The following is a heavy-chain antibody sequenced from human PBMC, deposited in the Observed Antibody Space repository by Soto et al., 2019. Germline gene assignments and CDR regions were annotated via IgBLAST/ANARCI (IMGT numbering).Heavy chain of an antibody. CDR1: GFTFSSYA. Sequence: GGSLRLSCAASGFTFSSYAMHWVRQAPGKGLEWVAVISYDGSNKYYADSVKGRFTISRDNSKNTLYLQMNSLRAEDTAVYYCARSHGYCSGGSCSPFDYWGQRTLVTVSS. CDR3: ARSHGYCSGGSCSPFDY. CDR2: ISYDGSNK. J-gene: IGHJ4*02. D-gene: IGHD2-15*01. V-gene: IGHV3-30-3*01.